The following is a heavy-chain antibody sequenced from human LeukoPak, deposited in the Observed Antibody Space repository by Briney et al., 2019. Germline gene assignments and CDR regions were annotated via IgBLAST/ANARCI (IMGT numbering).Heavy chain of an antibody. CDR3: AKKAKGIAVAGPDAFDI. V-gene: IGHV3-53*01. D-gene: IGHD6-19*01. CDR2: IYSGAST. CDR1: GFTVSSNY. Sequence: GGSLRLSCAASGFTVSSNYMSWVRQAPGKGLEWVSVIYSGASTYYADSVKGRFTISRDNSKNTLYLQMNSLRAEDTAVYYCAKKAKGIAVAGPDAFDIWGQGTMVTVSS. J-gene: IGHJ3*02.